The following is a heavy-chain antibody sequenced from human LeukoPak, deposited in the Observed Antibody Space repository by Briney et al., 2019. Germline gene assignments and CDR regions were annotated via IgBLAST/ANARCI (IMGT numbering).Heavy chain of an antibody. Sequence: PSETLSLTCAGYGGSFSGYYWSWIRQPPGKGLEWIGEINHSGSTNYNPSLKSRVTISVDTSKNQFSLKLSSVTAADTAVYYCARDLYSSSWYVGYFDYWGQGTLVTVSS. CDR1: GGSFSGYY. CDR2: INHSGST. V-gene: IGHV4-34*01. CDR3: ARDLYSSSWYVGYFDY. J-gene: IGHJ4*02. D-gene: IGHD6-13*01.